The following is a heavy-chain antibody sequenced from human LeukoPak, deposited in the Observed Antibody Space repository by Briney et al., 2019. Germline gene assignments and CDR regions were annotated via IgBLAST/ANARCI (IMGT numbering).Heavy chain of an antibody. CDR1: GFTVSSNC. CDR2: IYSGGST. D-gene: IGHD2-15*01. Sequence: GGSLRLSCAASGFTVSSNCMSWVRQAPGKGLEWVSVIYSGGSTYYADSVKGRFTISRDNSKNTLYLQMNSLRVEDTAVYYCAREIYCSASSCTGGVFDIWGQGTMVTVSS. V-gene: IGHV3-53*01. CDR3: AREIYCSASSCTGGVFDI. J-gene: IGHJ3*02.